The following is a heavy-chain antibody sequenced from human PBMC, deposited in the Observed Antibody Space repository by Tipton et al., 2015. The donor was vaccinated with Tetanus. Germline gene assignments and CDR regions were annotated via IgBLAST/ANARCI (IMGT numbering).Heavy chain of an antibody. D-gene: IGHD3-22*01. J-gene: IGHJ3*02. CDR2: ISGSGGST. Sequence: SLRLSCAASGFTFSSYAMSWVRRAPGKGLEWVSAISGSGGSTYYADSVKGRFTISRDNSKNTLYLQMNSLRAEDTAVYYCAKDGRGYYYDSSEGVFDIWGQGTMVTVSS. CDR3: AKDGRGYYYDSSEGVFDI. V-gene: IGHV3-23*01. CDR1: GFTFSSYA.